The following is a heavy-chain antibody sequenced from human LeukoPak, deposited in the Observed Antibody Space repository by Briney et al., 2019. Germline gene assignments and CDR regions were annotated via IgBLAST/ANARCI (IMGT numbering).Heavy chain of an antibody. CDR2: IRSKANSYAT. V-gene: IGHV3-73*01. D-gene: IGHD2-2*01. CDR3: TRQSPSNYCSSISCPYYYYYGMDV. CDR1: GFTFSGSA. J-gene: IGHJ6*04. Sequence: PGGSLKLSCAASGFTFSGSAMHWVRQASGKGLEWVGRIRSKANSYATAYAASVKGRFTISRDDSKNTAYLQMNSLKTEDTAVYYCTRQSPSNYCSSISCPYYYYYGMDVWGKGTTVTVSS.